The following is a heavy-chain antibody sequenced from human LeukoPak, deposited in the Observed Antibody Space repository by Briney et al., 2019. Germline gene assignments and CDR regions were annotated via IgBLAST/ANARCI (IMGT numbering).Heavy chain of an antibody. CDR3: AKQRGSGYYFDY. CDR1: GFAFSGYY. J-gene: IGHJ4*02. D-gene: IGHD3-22*01. V-gene: IGHV3-21*01. CDR2: ITSSSTYT. Sequence: RSGGSLRLSCAASGFAFSGYYMNWVRQAPGKGLQWVSSITSSSTYTFYADSVKGRFTISRDNARNSLYLQMNSLRAEDTAVYYCAKQRGSGYYFDYWGQGTLVTVSS.